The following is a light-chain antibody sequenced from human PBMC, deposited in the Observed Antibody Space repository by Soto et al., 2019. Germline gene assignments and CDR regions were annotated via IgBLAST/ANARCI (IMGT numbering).Light chain of an antibody. V-gene: IGKV3-15*01. Sequence: EIVLTQSPGTLSVSPGESATLSCRASQTVSSNVAWYQQRPGQAPRLLIDGAFTRATGVPARFSGSWSGTEFTLTISSPQSEDFALYYCQQHNNWPYTFGQGTRREIK. CDR3: QQHNNWPYT. J-gene: IGKJ5*01. CDR1: QTVSSN. CDR2: GAF.